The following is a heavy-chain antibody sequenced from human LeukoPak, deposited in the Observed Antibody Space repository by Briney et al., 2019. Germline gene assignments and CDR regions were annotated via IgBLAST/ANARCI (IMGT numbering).Heavy chain of an antibody. CDR3: ARDMYYDFWSGYFPTYYNWFDP. CDR1: GGSISSSSYY. J-gene: IGHJ5*02. D-gene: IGHD3-3*01. Sequence: PSETLSLTCTVSGGSISSSSYYWGWIRQPPGKGLEWIGSIYYSGSTCYNPSLKSRVTISVDTSKNQFSLKLSSVTAADTAVYYCARDMYYDFWSGYFPTYYNWFDPWGQGTLVTVSS. CDR2: IYYSGST. V-gene: IGHV4-39*07.